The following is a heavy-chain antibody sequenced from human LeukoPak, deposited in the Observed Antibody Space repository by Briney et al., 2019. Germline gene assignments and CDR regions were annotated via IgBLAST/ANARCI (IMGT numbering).Heavy chain of an antibody. CDR3: ARSSNHFNY. CDR1: GFTFGNYW. V-gene: IGHV3-74*01. CDR2: IASDGSST. D-gene: IGHD4-11*01. Sequence: GGSLRLSCAASGFTFGNYWMHWVRQAPGKGLVWVSRIASDGSSTNYADSVKGRFTISRDNTKNTLFLQLNSLRGEDTAVYYCARSSNHFNYWGQGTLVTVSS. J-gene: IGHJ4*02.